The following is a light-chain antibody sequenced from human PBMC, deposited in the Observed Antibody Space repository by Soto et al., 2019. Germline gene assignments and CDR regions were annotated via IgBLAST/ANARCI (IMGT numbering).Light chain of an antibody. J-gene: IGLJ2*01. Sequence: QSALTQPPSASGSPGQSVTISCTGTSSDVGAYNYVSWYQQHPGKAPKLMIYEVTKRPSGVPDRFSASKSGNTASLTVSGLQTEDEADYYCNSYAGSKNLVFGGGTKVTVL. CDR2: EVT. CDR1: SSDVGAYNY. CDR3: NSYAGSKNLV. V-gene: IGLV2-8*01.